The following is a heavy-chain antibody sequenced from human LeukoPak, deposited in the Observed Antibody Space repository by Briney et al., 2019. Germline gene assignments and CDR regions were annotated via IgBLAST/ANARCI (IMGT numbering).Heavy chain of an antibody. J-gene: IGHJ4*02. D-gene: IGHD6-13*01. CDR1: GFTFYDYA. Sequence: GGSLRLSCAASGFTFYDYAMHWVRQAPGKGLEWVSGISWNSGSIGYADSVKGRFTISRDNAKNSLYLQMNSLRAEDTALYYCTAAVDYWGQGTLVTVSS. CDR3: TAAVDY. V-gene: IGHV3-9*01. CDR2: ISWNSGSI.